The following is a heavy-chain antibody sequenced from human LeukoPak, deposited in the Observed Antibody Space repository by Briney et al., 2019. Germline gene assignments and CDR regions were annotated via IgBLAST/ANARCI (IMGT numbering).Heavy chain of an antibody. V-gene: IGHV3-30*04. D-gene: IGHD5-24*01. CDR1: GFTFSSYA. CDR3: ARGRDGYNYGGFDY. CDR2: ISYDGSNK. Sequence: PGGSLRLSCAASGFTFSSYAMHWVRQAPGKGLEWVAVISYDGSNKYYADSVKGRFTISRDNSKNTLYLQMNSLRAEDTAVYYCARGRDGYNYGGFDYWGQGTLVTVSS. J-gene: IGHJ4*02.